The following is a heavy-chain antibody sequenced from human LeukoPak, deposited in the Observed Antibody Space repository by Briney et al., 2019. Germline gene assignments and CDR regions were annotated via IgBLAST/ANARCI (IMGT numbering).Heavy chain of an antibody. CDR1: GYSFTSYW. J-gene: IGHJ2*01. CDR2: IYPGDSDT. CDR3: ARPNCGGDCYSSWYFDL. V-gene: IGHV5-51*01. Sequence: GESLQISCKGSGYSFTSYWIGWVRQMPGKSLVWMGIIYPGDSDTRYSPSFQGQVTISADKSISTAYLQWSSLKASDTAMYYCARPNCGGDCYSSWYFDLWGRGTLVTVSS. D-gene: IGHD2-21*02.